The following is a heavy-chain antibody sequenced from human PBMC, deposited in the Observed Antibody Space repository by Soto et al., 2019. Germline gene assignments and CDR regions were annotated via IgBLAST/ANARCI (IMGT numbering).Heavy chain of an antibody. V-gene: IGHV4-39*01. CDR2: IYYSGST. CDR3: ARSGYFGGDCYIRV. D-gene: IGHD2-21*02. J-gene: IGHJ4*02. Sequence: QLQLQESGPGLVKPSETLSLTCTVSGGSISSSSYYWGWIRQPPGKGLEWIGSIYYSGSTYYNPSLKSRVTISVDTSKNPFTLKLSSVTAADTAVYYCARSGYFGGDCYIRVWGQGTLVTVSS. CDR1: GGSISSSSYY.